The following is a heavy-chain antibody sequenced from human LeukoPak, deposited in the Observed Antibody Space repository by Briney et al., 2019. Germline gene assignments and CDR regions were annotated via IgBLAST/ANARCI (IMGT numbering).Heavy chain of an antibody. V-gene: IGHV1-69*04. CDR2: IIPILGIA. Sequence: SVKVSCKASGGTFSSYAISWVRQAPGQGLEWMGRIIPILGIANYAQKFQGRVTITADKSTSTAYMELSSLRSEDTAVYYCARGRQQLVRDYYGMDVWGQGTTVTVPS. D-gene: IGHD6-13*01. CDR1: GGTFSSYA. CDR3: ARGRQQLVRDYYGMDV. J-gene: IGHJ6*02.